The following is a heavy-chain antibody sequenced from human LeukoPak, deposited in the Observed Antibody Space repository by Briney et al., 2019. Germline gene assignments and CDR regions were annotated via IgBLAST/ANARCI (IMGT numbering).Heavy chain of an antibody. CDR2: TTYSGTT. D-gene: IGHD7-27*01. CDR1: GVSISSDIAF. Sequence: SETLSLTCIVSGVSISSDIAFWGWIRQSPGKGLEWIGSTTYSGTTYYNPSLQSRVSISVDLSKNQFSLKLSSVTAADTAIYYCARHGDKSPPLLGFDYWGQGTLVTVSS. J-gene: IGHJ4*02. V-gene: IGHV4-39*01. CDR3: ARHGDKSPPLLGFDY.